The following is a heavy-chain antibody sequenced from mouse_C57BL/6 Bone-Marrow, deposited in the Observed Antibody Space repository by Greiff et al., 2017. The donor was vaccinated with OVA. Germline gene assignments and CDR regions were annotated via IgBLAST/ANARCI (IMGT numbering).Heavy chain of an antibody. V-gene: IGHV1-64*01. CDR2: IHPNSGST. D-gene: IGHD1-1*01. CDR1: GYSFTSYW. CDR3: AGGRVNYYGGRYVLDY. J-gene: IGHJ4*01. Sequence: QVQLKQPGAELVKPGASVKLSCKASGYSFTSYWMHWVKQRPGQGLEWIGMIHPNSGSTNYNEKFKSKATLTVDKSSSTAYMQLSSLTSEDSAVYYCAGGRVNYYGGRYVLDYWGQGTSVTVSS.